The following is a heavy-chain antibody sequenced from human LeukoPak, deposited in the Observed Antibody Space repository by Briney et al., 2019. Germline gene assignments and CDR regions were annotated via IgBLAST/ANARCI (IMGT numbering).Heavy chain of an antibody. CDR3: ARVFRGLVGAPLLDAFDI. D-gene: IGHD1-26*01. CDR2: IYYSGST. CDR1: GGSISSYY. Sequence: PSETLSLTCTVSGGSISSYYWSWIRQPPGKGLEWIGYIYYSGSTNYNPSLKSRVTISVDTSKNQFSLKLSSVTAADTAVYYCARVFRGLVGAPLLDAFDIWGQGTMVTVSS. J-gene: IGHJ3*02. V-gene: IGHV4-59*01.